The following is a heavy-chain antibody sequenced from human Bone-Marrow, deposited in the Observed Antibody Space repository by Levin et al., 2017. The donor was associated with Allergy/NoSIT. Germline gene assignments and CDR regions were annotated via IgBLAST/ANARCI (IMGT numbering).Heavy chain of an antibody. CDR3: AKRVVMVRGVIIDGIDY. CDR2: ISYDGSNK. V-gene: IGHV3-30*18. J-gene: IGHJ4*02. D-gene: IGHD3-10*01. CDR1: GFTFSSYG. Sequence: GESLKISCAASGFTFSSYGMHWVRQAPGKGLEWVAVISYDGSNKYYADSVKGRFTISRDNSKNTLYLQMNSLRAEDTAVYYCAKRVVMVRGVIIDGIDYWGQGTLVTVSS.